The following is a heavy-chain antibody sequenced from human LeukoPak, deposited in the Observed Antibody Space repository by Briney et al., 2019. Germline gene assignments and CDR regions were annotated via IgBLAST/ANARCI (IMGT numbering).Heavy chain of an antibody. J-gene: IGHJ4*02. D-gene: IGHD3-10*01. V-gene: IGHV3-23*01. CDR1: GFTFTSYA. CDR2: ISGNGGGT. Sequence: PGGSLRLSCAASGFTFTSYAMTWVRQAPGQGLEWVSAISGNGGGTYYGDSVKGRFTISRDNSKNTLYLQMNSLRAEDTAVYYCAKDLARRFGELLTPPDYWGQGTLVTVSS. CDR3: AKDLARRFGELLTPPDY.